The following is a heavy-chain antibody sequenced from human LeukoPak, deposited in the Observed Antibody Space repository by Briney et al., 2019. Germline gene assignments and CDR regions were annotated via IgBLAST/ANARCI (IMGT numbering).Heavy chain of an antibody. CDR1: GGSISSGGYS. CDR2: IYYSGST. V-gene: IGHV4-30-4*07. D-gene: IGHD2-15*01. Sequence: SETLSLTCAVSGGSISSGGYSWSWIRQPPGKGLEWIGYIYYSGSTYYNPSLKSRLTISVDTSKKQFSLKLSSVTAADTAVYYCARDGDAANWFDPWGQGTLVTVSS. CDR3: ARDGDAANWFDP. J-gene: IGHJ5*02.